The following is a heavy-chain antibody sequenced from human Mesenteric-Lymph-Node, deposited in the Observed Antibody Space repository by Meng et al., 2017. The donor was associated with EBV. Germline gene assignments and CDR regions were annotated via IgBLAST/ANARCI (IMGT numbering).Heavy chain of an antibody. J-gene: IGHJ4*02. Sequence: EVQCVESGGGLVTPGGSLRLSCVASGFIFSSYGMSWVRQAPGRGLEWVSSITTSNSIYQAASVKGRFTISRDNAKNSLYLQMNDLRPEDTAVYYCARALGDSTGYWGRGTLVTVSS. CDR1: GFIFSSYG. D-gene: IGHD3-16*01. V-gene: IGHV3-21*01. CDR2: ITTSNSI. CDR3: ARALGDSTGY.